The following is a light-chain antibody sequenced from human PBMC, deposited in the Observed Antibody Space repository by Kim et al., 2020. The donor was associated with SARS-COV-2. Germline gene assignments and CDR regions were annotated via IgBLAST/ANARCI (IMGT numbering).Light chain of an antibody. Sequence: GSVGDRVTITCRASRSIAGLLAWYQQKPGQAPKLLIYEASTLKSGVPSRFTGSGSGTEFTLTTSSLQPDDFATYYCQQYRSYPWTFGQGTKVDIK. CDR2: EAS. J-gene: IGKJ1*01. V-gene: IGKV1-5*03. CDR3: QQYRSYPWT. CDR1: RSIAGL.